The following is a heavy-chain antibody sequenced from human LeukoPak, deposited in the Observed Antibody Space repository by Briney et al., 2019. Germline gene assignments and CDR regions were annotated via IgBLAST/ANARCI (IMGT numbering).Heavy chain of an antibody. J-gene: IGHJ6*03. CDR2: INHSGST. D-gene: IGHD4-23*01. CDR1: GGSFSGYY. CDR3: ARESAILRWYYYYYMDV. V-gene: IGHV4-34*01. Sequence: SETLSLTCAVYGGSFSGYYWSWIRQPPGKGLEWIGEINHSGSTNYNPSLKSRVTISVDTSKNQFSLKLSSVTAADTAVYYCARESAILRWYYYYYMDVWGKGTTVTISS.